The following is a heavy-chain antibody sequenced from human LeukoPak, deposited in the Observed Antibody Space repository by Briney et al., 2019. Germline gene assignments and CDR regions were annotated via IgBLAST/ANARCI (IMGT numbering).Heavy chain of an antibody. D-gene: IGHD4-17*01. V-gene: IGHV1-69*06. CDR2: IIPIFGTA. CDR3: ARADYGDYVEDY. Sequence: SVKVSCKASGGTFSSYAISWVRQAPGQGLEWMGGIIPIFGTANYAQKFQGRVTITADKSTSTAYMELSSLRSEDTAVYYCARADYGDYVEDYWGQGTLVTVSS. CDR1: GGTFSSYA. J-gene: IGHJ4*02.